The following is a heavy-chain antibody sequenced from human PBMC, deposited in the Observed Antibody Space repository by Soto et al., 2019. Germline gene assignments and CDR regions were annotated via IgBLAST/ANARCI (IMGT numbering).Heavy chain of an antibody. CDR1: GFTFTSYW. CDR3: ARDRALGLPSASDI. J-gene: IGHJ3*02. Sequence: GGSLRLSCAASGFTFTSYWMSWVRQAPGKGLEWVANIKEDGSEKYYVDSVKGRFTMSRDNAKNSLYLQMNSLRAEDTAVYYCARDRALGLPSASDIWGQGTMVTV. CDR2: IKEDGSEK. V-gene: IGHV3-7*01. D-gene: IGHD2-21*01.